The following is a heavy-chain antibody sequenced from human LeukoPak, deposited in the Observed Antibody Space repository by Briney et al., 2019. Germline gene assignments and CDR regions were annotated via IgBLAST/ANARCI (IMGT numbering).Heavy chain of an antibody. Sequence: ASVKVSCSASGYTFTNFGISWVRQSPGQRPEWMGWISTYNGNTNYAQNLPDRVTLTTDTSTTTAYMELRSLRSDGTHVYNCARDKDEDYDTSGMFQHWGQGTLVTVSS. D-gene: IGHD3-22*01. CDR1: GYTFTNFG. CDR3: ARDKDEDYDTSGMFQH. V-gene: IGHV1-18*04. J-gene: IGHJ1*01. CDR2: ISTYNGNT.